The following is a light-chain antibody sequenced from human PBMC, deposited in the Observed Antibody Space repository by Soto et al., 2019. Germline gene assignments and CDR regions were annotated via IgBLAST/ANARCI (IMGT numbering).Light chain of an antibody. CDR2: EGS. CDR1: SSDVGSYNL. Sequence: QSALTQPASVSGSPGQSITISCTGTSSDVGSYNLVSWYQQHPGKAPKLMIYEGSKRPSGVSNRFSGSKSGNTASLTISGPPAEDEADYYCSSYEGSSPLYFFGTGTKAPVL. V-gene: IGLV2-23*01. CDR3: SSYEGSSPLYF. J-gene: IGLJ1*01.